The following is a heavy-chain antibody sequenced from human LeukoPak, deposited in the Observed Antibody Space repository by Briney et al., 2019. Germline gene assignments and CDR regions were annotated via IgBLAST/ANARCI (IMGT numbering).Heavy chain of an antibody. Sequence: GRSLRLSCAVSGFTSDDYAMHWVRQVPGKGLEWVSGINWNSDSIGYADSVKGRFTTSRDNAKNSLYLQKNSLRAEDTAFYYCAINGGGDSGYGNFDYWGQGTLVTVSS. V-gene: IGHV3-9*02. CDR2: INWNSDSI. CDR1: GFTSDDYA. D-gene: IGHD5-12*01. CDR3: AINGGGDSGYGNFDY. J-gene: IGHJ4*02.